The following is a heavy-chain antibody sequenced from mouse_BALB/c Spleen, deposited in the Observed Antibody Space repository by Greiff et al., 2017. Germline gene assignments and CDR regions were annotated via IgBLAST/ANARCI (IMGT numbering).Heavy chain of an antibody. CDR2: ISSGGSYT. CDR1: GFTFSSYA. Sequence: EVKLVESGGGLVKPGGSLKLSCAASGFTFSSYAMSWVRQSPEKRLEWVAEISSGGSYTYYPDTVTGRFTISRDNAKNTLYLEMSSLRSEDTAMYYCARGMITSRYFDVWGAGTTVTVSS. CDR3: ARGMITSRYFDV. V-gene: IGHV5-9-4*01. J-gene: IGHJ1*01. D-gene: IGHD2-4*01.